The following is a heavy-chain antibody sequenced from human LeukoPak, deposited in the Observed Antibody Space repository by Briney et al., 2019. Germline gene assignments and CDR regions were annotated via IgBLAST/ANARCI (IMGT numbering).Heavy chain of an antibody. CDR2: IYYSGST. V-gene: IGHV4-59*01. Sequence: PSETLSLTCTVSGGSISSYYWSWIRQPPGKGLEWIGYIYYSGSTNYNPSLKSRVTISVDTSKNQFSLKLSSVTAADTAVYYCAFWSGYYTAFDIWGQGTMVTVSS. CDR1: GGSISSYY. D-gene: IGHD3-3*01. J-gene: IGHJ3*02. CDR3: AFWSGYYTAFDI.